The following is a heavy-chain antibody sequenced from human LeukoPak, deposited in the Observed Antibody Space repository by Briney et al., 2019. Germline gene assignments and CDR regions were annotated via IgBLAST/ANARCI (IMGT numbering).Heavy chain of an antibody. CDR2: ISTGSSTT. Sequence: SGGSLRLSCAASEFAFSTYNMNWVRQAPGKGLEWVSYISTGSSTTYYADSVKGRFTISRDNAKNSLYLQMNSLRAEDTAVYYCARVHNWFDPWGQGTLVTVSS. J-gene: IGHJ5*02. V-gene: IGHV3-48*04. CDR1: EFAFSTYN. CDR3: ARVHNWFDP.